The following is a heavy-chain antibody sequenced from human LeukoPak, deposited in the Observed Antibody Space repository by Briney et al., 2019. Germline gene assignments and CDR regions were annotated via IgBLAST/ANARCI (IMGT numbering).Heavy chain of an antibody. J-gene: IGHJ4*01. CDR3: ARELAPKGFDY. CDR1: GGSISSYY. Sequence: SETLSLTCTVSGGSISSYYWSWIRQPPGKGLEWIGYIYYSGSTNYNPSLKSRVTISVDTSKNQFSLKLSSVTAADTAVYYCARELAPKGFDYWGHGTLVTVSS. D-gene: IGHD6-13*01. CDR2: IYYSGST. V-gene: IGHV4-59*01.